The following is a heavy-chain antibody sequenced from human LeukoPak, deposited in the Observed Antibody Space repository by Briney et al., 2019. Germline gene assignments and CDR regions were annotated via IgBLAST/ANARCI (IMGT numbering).Heavy chain of an antibody. D-gene: IGHD3-3*01. CDR1: GFTFSNAW. Sequence: PGGSLRLSCAASGFTFSNAWMNWVRQAPGKGLEWVGRIKSKTDGGTTDYAAPVKGRFTISRDDSKNTLYLQMNSLKTEDTAVYYCTTERTWRSRSLDPCGAFDIWGQGTMVTVSS. CDR3: TTERTWRSRSLDPCGAFDI. J-gene: IGHJ3*02. V-gene: IGHV3-15*07. CDR2: IKSKTDGGTT.